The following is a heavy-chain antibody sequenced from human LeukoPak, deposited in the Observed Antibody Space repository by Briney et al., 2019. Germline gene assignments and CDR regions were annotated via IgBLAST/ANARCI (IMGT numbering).Heavy chain of an antibody. D-gene: IGHD3-22*01. CDR1: GYSFTRSW. V-gene: IGHV5-51*01. J-gene: IGHJ6*03. Sequence: GESLKISCKGSGYSFTRSWIGWVRQMPGKGLEWMGIIYPGDSDTRYSPSFQGQVTMSVDKSISTAYLQWRTLKGSDTAMYYCVSQQSSESYYNYYMDVWGKGTTVTVSS. CDR3: VSQQSSESYYNYYMDV. CDR2: IYPGDSDT.